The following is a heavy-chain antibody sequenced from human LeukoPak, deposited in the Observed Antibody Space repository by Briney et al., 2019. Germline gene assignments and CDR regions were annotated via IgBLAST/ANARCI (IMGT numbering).Heavy chain of an antibody. CDR1: GGSISSYY. J-gene: IGHJ4*02. CDR2: IYTSGST. CDR3: ARVQRIATLGITRDFDY. V-gene: IGHV4-4*07. D-gene: IGHD1-20*01. Sequence: SETLSLTCTVSGGSISSYYWSWIRQPAGKGLEWIGRIYTSGSTNYNPSLKSRATISVGASKNQFSLNLRSVTAADTAVYYCARVQRIATLGITRDFDYWGQGTLVTVSS.